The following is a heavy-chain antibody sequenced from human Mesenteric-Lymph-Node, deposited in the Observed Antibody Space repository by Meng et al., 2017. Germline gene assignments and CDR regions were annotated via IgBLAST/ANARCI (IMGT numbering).Heavy chain of an antibody. CDR2: INWSGGDT. D-gene: IGHD3-9*01. V-gene: IGHV3-20*04. J-gene: IGHJ4*02. CDR3: TRDVAVLRYFDG. Sequence: GESLKISCEASGFKFDDYGMSWVRHSPGKGLEWVAGINWSGGDTDYADSVKGRFTISRDNAKKSMYLQMNSLTVDDTAFYYCTRDVAVLRYFDGWGQGTAVTVSS. CDR1: GFKFDDYG.